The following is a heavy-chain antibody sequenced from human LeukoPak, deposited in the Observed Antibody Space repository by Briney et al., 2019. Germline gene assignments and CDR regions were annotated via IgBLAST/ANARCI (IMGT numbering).Heavy chain of an antibody. D-gene: IGHD3-3*01. J-gene: IGHJ4*02. CDR3: AREGGISIFGVLIN. CDR1: GFTFSSYE. V-gene: IGHV3-48*03. Sequence: GGSLRLSCAASGFTFSSYEMNWVRQAPGKGLEWVSYISSSGSTIYYADSVKGRFTISRDNSKNTLYLQMNSLRPEDTAVYYCAREGGISIFGVLINWGQGTLVTASS. CDR2: ISSSGSTI.